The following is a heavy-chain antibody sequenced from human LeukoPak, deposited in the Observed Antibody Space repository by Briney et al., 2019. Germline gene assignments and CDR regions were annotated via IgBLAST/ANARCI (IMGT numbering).Heavy chain of an antibody. CDR1: GFTFSTYW. J-gene: IGHJ3*02. CDR2: IKRDGSEK. D-gene: IGHD3-9*01. V-gene: IGHV3-7*04. CDR3: ARGGWDFDWLKGAFDI. Sequence: GESLKISCAASGFTFSTYWMSWVRQAPGKGLEWVANIKRDGSEKFQVDSVEGRFTISRDNAKNSLYLEMNSLRAEDTAVYYCARGGWDFDWLKGAFDIWGQGTMVTVSS.